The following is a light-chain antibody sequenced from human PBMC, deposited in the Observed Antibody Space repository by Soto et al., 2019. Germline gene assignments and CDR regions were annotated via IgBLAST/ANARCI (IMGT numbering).Light chain of an antibody. J-gene: IGKJ1*01. CDR3: QQSYSTPRT. CDR1: QSISIY. V-gene: IGKV1-39*01. Sequence: DSGMTQSPYTLSASVGDRVTITCRASQSISIYLNWYQQKPGKAPKLLIYAASSLQSGVPSRFSGSGSGTDCTLTISSLQPEDFATYYCQQSYSTPRTFGQGTKVDIK. CDR2: AAS.